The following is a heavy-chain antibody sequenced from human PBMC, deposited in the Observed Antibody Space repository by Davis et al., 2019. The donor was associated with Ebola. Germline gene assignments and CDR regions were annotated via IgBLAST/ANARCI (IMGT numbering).Heavy chain of an antibody. CDR1: GFTFSSYW. Sequence: GESLKISCAASGFTFSSYWMSWVRQAPGKGLEWVSLIKNDGSTYCADSVEGRFTISRDNSKNTVNLQMNSLRAEDTAVYYCARGKQYAGTTSPLAFDIWGQGTMVTVSS. J-gene: IGHJ3*02. CDR3: ARGKQYAGTTSPLAFDI. D-gene: IGHD1-7*01. CDR2: IKNDGST. V-gene: IGHV3-53*01.